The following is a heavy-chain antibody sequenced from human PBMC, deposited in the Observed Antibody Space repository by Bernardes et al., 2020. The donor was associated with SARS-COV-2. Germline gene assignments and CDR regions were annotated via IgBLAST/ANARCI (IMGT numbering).Heavy chain of an antibody. CDR2: VHYSGTT. J-gene: IGHJ5*02. V-gene: IGHV4-59*01. Sequence: SETLSLTCTVSNGSISSFYWSWIRQAPGKGLEWIGNVHYSGTTYYNPSLKSRVTISLDPSRNQISLRLSSVTAADTAVYYCARATAAGTVHCFDPWGHGALVTVS. CDR3: ARATAAGTVHCFDP. CDR1: NGSISSFY. D-gene: IGHD6-13*01.